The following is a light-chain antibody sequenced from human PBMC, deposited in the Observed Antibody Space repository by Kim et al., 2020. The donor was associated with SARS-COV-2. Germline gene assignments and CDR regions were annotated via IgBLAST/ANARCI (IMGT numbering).Light chain of an antibody. J-gene: IGLJ3*02. CDR2: DNN. CDR3: AAWDHSLTGVV. V-gene: IGLV1-47*01. Sequence: QSVLTQPPSASGTPGQRITISCSGSSSNIGSNHAYWYQQLPGAAPKILIFDNNQRPSGVPDRFSGSKSGTSASLAISEVRSEDEANYYCAAWDHSLTGVVFGGGTQLTVL. CDR1: SSNIGSNH.